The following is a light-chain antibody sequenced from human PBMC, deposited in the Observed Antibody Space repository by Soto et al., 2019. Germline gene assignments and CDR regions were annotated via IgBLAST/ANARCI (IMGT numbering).Light chain of an antibody. Sequence: DIQMTQSPSTLSASVGDRVTITCRASQSISSWLAWYQQKPGKAPKLLIYKASSLESGVPSRFSGSGSGTEFTLTISSLQPDHLATYYCQQYNSFPTFGQGTKMEIK. CDR3: QQYNSFPT. V-gene: IGKV1-5*03. CDR2: KAS. J-gene: IGKJ1*01. CDR1: QSISSW.